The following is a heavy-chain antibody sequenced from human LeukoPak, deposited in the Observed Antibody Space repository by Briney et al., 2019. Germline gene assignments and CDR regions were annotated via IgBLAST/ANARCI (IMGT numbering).Heavy chain of an antibody. D-gene: IGHD3-10*01. CDR3: ARDKISLGSGSPKRLDY. Sequence: ASVKVSCKASGYTFTGYGISWVRQAPGQGLEWMGWISAYNGNTNYAQKLQGRVTMTTDTSTSTAYMELRSLRSDDTAVYYCARDKISLGSGSPKRLDYWGQGTLVTVSS. J-gene: IGHJ4*02. CDR1: GYTFTGYG. V-gene: IGHV1-18*01. CDR2: ISAYNGNT.